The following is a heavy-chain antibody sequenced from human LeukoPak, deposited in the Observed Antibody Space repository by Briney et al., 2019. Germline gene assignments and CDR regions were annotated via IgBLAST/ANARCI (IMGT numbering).Heavy chain of an antibody. CDR2: INAGNGNT. CDR3: ARDVVAQMGSRHGVNAFDY. Sequence: ASVKVSCKASGYTFTSCAMHWVRQAPGQRLEWMGWINAGNGNTKYSQKFQGRVTITRDTSASTAYMELSSLRSEDTAVYYCARDVVAQMGSRHGVNAFDYWGQGTLVTVSS. CDR1: GYTFTSCA. V-gene: IGHV1-3*01. D-gene: IGHD2-21*01. J-gene: IGHJ4*02.